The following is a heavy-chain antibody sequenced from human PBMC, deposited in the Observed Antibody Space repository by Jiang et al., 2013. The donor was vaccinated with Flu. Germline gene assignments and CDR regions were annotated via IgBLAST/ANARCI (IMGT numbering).Heavy chain of an antibody. V-gene: IGHV1-69*01. Sequence: GAEVKKPGSSVKVSCKASGGTFSSYAISWVRQAPGQGLEWMGGIIPIFGTANHAQKFQGRVTITADESTSTAYMELSSLRSEDTAVYYCAREGGKRGYSYGYFLDYWGQGTLVTVSS. D-gene: IGHD5-18*01. CDR2: IIPIFGTA. CDR1: GGTFSSYA. CDR3: AREGGKRGYSYGYFLDY. J-gene: IGHJ4*02.